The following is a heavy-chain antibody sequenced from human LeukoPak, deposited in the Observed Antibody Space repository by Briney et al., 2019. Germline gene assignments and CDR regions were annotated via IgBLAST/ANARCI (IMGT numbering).Heavy chain of an antibody. CDR2: MNPNSANT. Sequence: ASVKVSCKASGYTFTSYDINWVRQATGQGLEWMGWMNPNSANTGYAQKFQGRVTMTRNTSISTAYMELSSLSSEDTAVYYCARGCLDTSGYYYSFDDWGQGTLVTVSS. J-gene: IGHJ4*02. CDR1: GYTFTSYD. CDR3: ARGCLDTSGYYYSFDD. D-gene: IGHD3-22*01. V-gene: IGHV1-8*01.